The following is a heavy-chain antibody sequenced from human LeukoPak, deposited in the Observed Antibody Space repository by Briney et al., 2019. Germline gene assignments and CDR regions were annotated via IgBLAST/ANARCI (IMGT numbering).Heavy chain of an antibody. D-gene: IGHD1-14*01. CDR1: GGSISSSSYY. V-gene: IGHV4-39*01. CDR2: IYYSGST. Sequence: PSETLSLTCTVSGGSISSSSYYWGWICQPPGKGLEWIGSIYYSGSTYYNPSLKSRVTISVDTSKNQFSLKLSSVTAADTAVYYCARHLLISPPPEYYFDYWGQGTLVTVSS. J-gene: IGHJ4*02. CDR3: ARHLLISPPPEYYFDY.